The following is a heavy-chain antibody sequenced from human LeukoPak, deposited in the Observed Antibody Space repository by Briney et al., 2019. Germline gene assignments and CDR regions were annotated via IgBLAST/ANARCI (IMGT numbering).Heavy chain of an antibody. CDR2: LLYDGRKK. J-gene: IGHJ3*02. Sequence: GALPRSFPAPGLTFTSYAMHWVGPAPGKGREWVAFLLYDGRKKYHTDSVKGRLSISSDNSKTTLYLQMNSLRAEDTAVYYCARDRYYDSSGYYDADDAFDIWGQGTMVTVSS. CDR3: ARDRYYDSSGYYDADDAFDI. D-gene: IGHD3-22*01. V-gene: IGHV3-30*04. CDR1: GLTFTSYA.